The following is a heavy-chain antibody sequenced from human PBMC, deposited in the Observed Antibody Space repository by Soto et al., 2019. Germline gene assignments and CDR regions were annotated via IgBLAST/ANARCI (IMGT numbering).Heavy chain of an antibody. CDR1: GFCYRDYL. V-gene: IGHV3-7*02. J-gene: IGHJ6*03. D-gene: IGHD1-1*01. CDR3: ARGKDGRRAGTYYFDMDV. Sequence: GGSLRLSRAASGFCYRDYLVTWVSQAPGKRMDWVANIKQDGSEKYYLDSLKGRFTISRDNAKNSVYLLMNSLRAEDTAVYYCARGKDGRRAGTYYFDMDVWGKGTTVTVSS. CDR2: IKQDGSEK.